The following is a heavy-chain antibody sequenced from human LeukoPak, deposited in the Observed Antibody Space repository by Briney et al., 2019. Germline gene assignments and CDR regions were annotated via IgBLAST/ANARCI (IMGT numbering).Heavy chain of an antibody. CDR3: APSRCGGDCYFGPAPNWFDP. V-gene: IGHV3-21*01. Sequence: GGSLRLSCAASGFTFSSYSMNWVRQAPGGGLEWVSSISSSSSYIYYADSVKGRFTISRDNAKNSLYLQMNSLRAEDTAVYYCAPSRCGGDCYFGPAPNWFDPWGQGTLVTVSS. CDR2: ISSSSSYI. CDR1: GFTFSSYS. J-gene: IGHJ5*02. D-gene: IGHD2-21*02.